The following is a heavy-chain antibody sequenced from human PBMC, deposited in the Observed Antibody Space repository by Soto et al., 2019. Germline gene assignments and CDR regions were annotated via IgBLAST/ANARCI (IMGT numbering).Heavy chain of an antibody. CDR3: ARTSTSGWEFRVAFDI. CDR2: IYPGDSDT. Sequence: EVQLVQSGAEVKKPGESLKISCKGSGYSFSTYWIGWVRQRPGKGLEWMGIIYPGDSDTRYSPSFQGQVTMSADKSINTADLQWSSLQASDTAMYYCARTSTSGWEFRVAFDIWGKGTMVIASS. J-gene: IGHJ3*02. V-gene: IGHV5-51*01. CDR1: GYSFSTYW. D-gene: IGHD1-26*01.